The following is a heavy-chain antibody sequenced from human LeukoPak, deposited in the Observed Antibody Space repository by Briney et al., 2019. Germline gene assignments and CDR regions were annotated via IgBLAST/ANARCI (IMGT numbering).Heavy chain of an antibody. CDR2: IIPIFGTA. D-gene: IGHD3-22*01. CDR3: ATKDYYDSSGYYYYGMDV. Sequence: SVKVSCKASGGTFSSYAISWVRQAPGQGLEWMGGIIPIFGTANYAQKFQGRVTITADESTSTAYMELSSLRSADTAVYYCATKDYYDSSGYYYYGMDVWGQGTTVTVSS. J-gene: IGHJ6*02. CDR1: GGTFSSYA. V-gene: IGHV1-69*01.